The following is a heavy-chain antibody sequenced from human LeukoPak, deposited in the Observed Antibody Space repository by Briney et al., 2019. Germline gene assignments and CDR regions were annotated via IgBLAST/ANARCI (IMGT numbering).Heavy chain of an antibody. CDR3: ARVLVGAQVAFDF. CDR2: INPDSGGT. D-gene: IGHD1-26*01. J-gene: IGHJ4*02. Sequence: ASVKVSCKASGYTFTGYYIYWVRQAPGQGPQWMGWINPDSGGTKYAQKFQGRVTMTRDTSTSTAYMELKSLRSDDTAVYYCARVLVGAQVAFDFWGQGTLVTVSS. V-gene: IGHV1-2*02. CDR1: GYTFTGYY.